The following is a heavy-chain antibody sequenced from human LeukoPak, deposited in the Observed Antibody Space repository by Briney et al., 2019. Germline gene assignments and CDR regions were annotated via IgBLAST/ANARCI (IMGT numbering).Heavy chain of an antibody. J-gene: IGHJ4*02. CDR3: ARASSPVDFDY. Sequence: PSETLSLTCTVSGGSISSGDYYWSWIRQPPGKGLEWIGYIYYSGSTYYNPSLKSRVTISVDTSKNQFSLKLSSVTAADTAVYYCARASSPVDFDYWGQETLVTVSS. V-gene: IGHV4-30-4*01. CDR1: GGSISSGDYY. CDR2: IYYSGST.